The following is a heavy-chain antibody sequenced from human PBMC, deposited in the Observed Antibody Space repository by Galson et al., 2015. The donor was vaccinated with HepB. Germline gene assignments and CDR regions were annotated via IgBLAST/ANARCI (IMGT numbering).Heavy chain of an antibody. V-gene: IGHV4-31*03. D-gene: IGHD2-2*01. CDR1: GGSISSGGYY. Sequence: TLSLTCIVSGGSISSGGYYWSWIRQDPGKGLEWIGYIHGSGGTHYNPSLKSRLTISLDTSNNQFSLELSSVTAADTAVYYCARGMSCSTISRYEMDYWGQGTLVTVSS. CDR3: ARGMSCSTISRYEMDY. J-gene: IGHJ4*02. CDR2: IHGSGGT.